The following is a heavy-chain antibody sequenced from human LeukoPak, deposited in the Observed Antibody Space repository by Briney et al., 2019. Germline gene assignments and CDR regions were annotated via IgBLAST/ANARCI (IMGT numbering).Heavy chain of an antibody. V-gene: IGHV1-2*02. CDR2: INPNSGGT. Sequence: PLASVKVSCKASGYTFTGYYMHWVRQAPGQGLEWMGWINPNSGGTNYAQKFQGRVTMTRDTSISTAYMELSRLRSDDTAVYYCARRKVVAATPIDYWGQGTLVTVSS. J-gene: IGHJ4*02. CDR3: ARRKVVAATPIDY. D-gene: IGHD2-15*01. CDR1: GYTFTGYY.